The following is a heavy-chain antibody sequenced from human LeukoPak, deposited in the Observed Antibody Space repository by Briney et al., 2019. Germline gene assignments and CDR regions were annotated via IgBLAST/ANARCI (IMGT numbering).Heavy chain of an antibody. CDR3: ARDIGGGYTG. V-gene: IGHV3-30*14. D-gene: IGHD1-26*01. J-gene: IGHJ4*02. Sequence: GGSLRLSCAASGFAFSTFTMHWVRQAPGKGLEWVALISFADKNTYYADSVKGRFTISRDNSKNTLYLQMNSLRAEDTAVYYCARDIGGGYTGWGQGTLVTVSS. CDR1: GFAFSTFT. CDR2: ISFADKNT.